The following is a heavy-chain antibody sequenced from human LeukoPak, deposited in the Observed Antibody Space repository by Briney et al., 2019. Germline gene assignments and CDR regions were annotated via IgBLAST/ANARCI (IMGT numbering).Heavy chain of an antibody. CDR1: GYTFTSYG. CDR3: AREAVVRYPDY. Sequence: ASVKVSCKASGYTFTSYGISWVRQAPGQGGGWMGWISAYNGNTNYAQKLQGRGTMTTDTSTSTAYMELRSLRSDDTAVYYCAREAVVRYPDYWGQGTLVTVSS. J-gene: IGHJ4*02. V-gene: IGHV1-18*01. D-gene: IGHD3-9*01. CDR2: ISAYNGNT.